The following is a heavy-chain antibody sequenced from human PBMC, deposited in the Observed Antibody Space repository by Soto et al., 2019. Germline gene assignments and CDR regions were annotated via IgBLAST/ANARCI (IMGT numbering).Heavy chain of an antibody. D-gene: IGHD5-18*01. Sequence: PGGSLRLSCIASGFTFSGHGMHWVRQAPGRGLEWVAGIRYDGGHQGYADSVKGRFTISRDNSKNTLYLQLDSLRAEDSAVYFCARDTWLKPQMTPFDYWGQGALVTVSS. J-gene: IGHJ4*02. CDR1: GFTFSGHG. V-gene: IGHV3-33*01. CDR3: ARDTWLKPQMTPFDY. CDR2: IRYDGGHQ.